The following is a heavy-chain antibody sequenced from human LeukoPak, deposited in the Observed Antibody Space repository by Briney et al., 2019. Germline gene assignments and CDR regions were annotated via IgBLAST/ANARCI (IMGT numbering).Heavy chain of an antibody. CDR2: IGGNSGYS. Sequence: PGGSLGLSCAGPGFTFSGQRMSGLRQAPGKGRGGVSVIGGNSGYSHYTDSVQGRFTISRDNSKNMLYLQMNSLRAEDTAVYYCAKDGTGYSGVWGQGTLVTVSS. J-gene: IGHJ4*02. D-gene: IGHD5-12*01. CDR1: GFTFSGQR. V-gene: IGHV3-23*01. CDR3: AKDGTGYSGV.